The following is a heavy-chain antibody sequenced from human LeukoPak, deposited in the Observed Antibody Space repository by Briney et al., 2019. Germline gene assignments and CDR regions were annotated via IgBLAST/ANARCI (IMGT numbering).Heavy chain of an antibody. CDR1: GGSISSGGYF. J-gene: IGHJ4*02. D-gene: IGHD6-13*01. Sequence: SETLSLTCTVSGGSISSGGYFWSWIRQPPGKGLEWLGCVYHSGSTYYNPSHKSRLSISLDRSKNQFSLKLSSVTAADTAVYYCARCTAAARDFDYWGQGTPVTVSS. V-gene: IGHV4-30-2*01. CDR2: VYHSGST. CDR3: ARCTAAARDFDY.